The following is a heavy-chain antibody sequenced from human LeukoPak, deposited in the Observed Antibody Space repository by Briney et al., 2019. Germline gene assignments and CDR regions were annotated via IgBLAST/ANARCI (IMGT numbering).Heavy chain of an antibody. CDR1: GFTFSDYW. J-gene: IGHJ4*02. CDR2: INQDGSEK. Sequence: GGSLRLSCAVSGFTFSDYWMTWVRQAPGKGLEWEANINQDGSEKYYVDSVEGRFTISRDSVKNSLYLQMTSVRADDTAMYYCVRDDYDFWSGYQRYFEFWGQGTLVTVSS. CDR3: VRDDYDFWSGYQRYFEF. V-gene: IGHV3-7*01. D-gene: IGHD3-3*01.